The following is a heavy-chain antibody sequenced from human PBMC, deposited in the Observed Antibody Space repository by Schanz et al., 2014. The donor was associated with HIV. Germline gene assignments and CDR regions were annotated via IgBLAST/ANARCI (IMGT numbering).Heavy chain of an antibody. CDR1: GYTFASYG. Sequence: QVQLVQSGAAVKKPGASVKVSCKTSGYTFASYGITWVRQAPGQGLDWVGWISPYNGDRKYDQKFQGRVPLTTDTSTNTAYMELRSLRSDDTAVYYCAKGQDWPGPQLDHWGHGSLVIVSS. CDR3: AKGQDWPGPQLDH. V-gene: IGHV1-18*01. J-gene: IGHJ4*03. CDR2: ISPYNGDR. D-gene: IGHD3-9*01.